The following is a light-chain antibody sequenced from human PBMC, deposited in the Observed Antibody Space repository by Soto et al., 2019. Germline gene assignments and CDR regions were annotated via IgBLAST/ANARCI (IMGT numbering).Light chain of an antibody. CDR1: SSDIGAYNS. CDR3: LSDTASSTFV. Sequence: QSALTQPASVSGSPGQSITISCTGTSSDIGAYNSVSWYQHHPGKAPKLIVFQVSFRPSAVSDRFSGSKSDNTASLTISGLHTEDEDDYCCLSDTASSTFVFGTGTKVTVL. CDR2: QVS. J-gene: IGLJ1*01. V-gene: IGLV2-14*01.